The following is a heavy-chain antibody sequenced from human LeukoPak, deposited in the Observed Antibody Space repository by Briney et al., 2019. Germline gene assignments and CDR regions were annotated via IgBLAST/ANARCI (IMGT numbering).Heavy chain of an antibody. V-gene: IGHV3-23*01. J-gene: IGHJ4*02. Sequence: GGSLRLSCAASGFTFSSYAMSWVRQAPGKGLEWVSAISGSGGSTYYTDSVKGRYTISRDNSKNTLYLQMNSLRAEDTAVYYCAVYGDYVRYFDYWGQGTLVTVSS. CDR2: ISGSGGST. D-gene: IGHD4-17*01. CDR3: AVYGDYVRYFDY. CDR1: GFTFSSYA.